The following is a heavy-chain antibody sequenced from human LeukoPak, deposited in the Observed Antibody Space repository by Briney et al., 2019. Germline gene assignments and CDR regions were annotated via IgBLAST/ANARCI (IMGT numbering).Heavy chain of an antibody. Sequence: SETLSLTCTVSGASISAFHWTWFRQPAGKTLEWIGLIYSSGSTLFNPSLKTRVAMSLDLTKNQLSLRLTSLTAADTAMYYCARKDGDYWGQGTLVTVSS. J-gene: IGHJ4*02. V-gene: IGHV4-4*07. CDR2: IYSSGST. CDR3: ARKDGDY. CDR1: GASISAFH.